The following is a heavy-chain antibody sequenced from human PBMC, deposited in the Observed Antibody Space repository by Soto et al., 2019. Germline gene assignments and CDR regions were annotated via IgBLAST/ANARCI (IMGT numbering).Heavy chain of an antibody. Sequence: EVQLVESGGGLVQPGRSLRLSCAASGFTFDDYAMHWVRQAPGKGLEWVSGISWNSGSIGYADSVKGRFTISRDNAKNSLYLQMNSLRAEDTALYYCDKDMTPPNLGWSGPLPGYYYGMDVWGQGTTVTVSS. CDR1: GFTFDDYA. D-gene: IGHD3-3*01. V-gene: IGHV3-9*01. CDR2: ISWNSGSI. CDR3: DKDMTPPNLGWSGPLPGYYYGMDV. J-gene: IGHJ6*02.